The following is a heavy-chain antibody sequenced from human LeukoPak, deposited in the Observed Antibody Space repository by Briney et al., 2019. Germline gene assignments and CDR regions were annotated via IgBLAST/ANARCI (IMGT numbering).Heavy chain of an antibody. CDR3: ARRPYSDTSGRLSDV. Sequence: GGSLRLSCAASGFAFSGYNMNWVRQAPGKGLEWISYIGSSGSPTHYADSVGGRFTISRGNAKNSLYLQMNSLRDEDTAVYFCARRPYSDTSGRLSDVWGQGTTVTVSS. CDR2: IGSSGSPT. J-gene: IGHJ6*02. V-gene: IGHV3-48*02. CDR1: GFAFSGYN. D-gene: IGHD3-22*01.